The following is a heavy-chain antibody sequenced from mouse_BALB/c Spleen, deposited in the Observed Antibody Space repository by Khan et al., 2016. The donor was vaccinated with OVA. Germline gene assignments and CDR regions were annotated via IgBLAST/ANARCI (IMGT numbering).Heavy chain of an antibody. CDR3: ARGNYYGYYVDY. V-gene: IGHV3-2*02. J-gene: IGHJ2*01. CDR2: ISYSGVT. Sequence: EVKLEESGPGLVKPSQSLSLTCTVTGYSITSGYAWNWIRQFPGNKLEWMGYISYSGVTSYTPSLKSRISITRDTSKNQFFLQLNSVTTEDTATXYCARGNYYGYYVDYWGQGTTLTVSS. CDR1: GYSITSGYA. D-gene: IGHD1-1*01.